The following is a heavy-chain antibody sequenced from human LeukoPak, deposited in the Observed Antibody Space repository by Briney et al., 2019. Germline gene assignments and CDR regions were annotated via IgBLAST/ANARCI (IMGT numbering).Heavy chain of an antibody. V-gene: IGHV4-34*01. CDR1: GGSFSGYY. D-gene: IGHD3-10*01. Sequence: SETLSLTCAVYGGSFSGYYWRWIRQPPGKGLEWIGEINHSGSTNYNPSLKSRVTISVDTSKNQFSLKLSSVTAADTAVYYCARGGVYGSGSYYKWGQGTLVTVSS. CDR3: ARGGVYGSGSYYK. J-gene: IGHJ4*02. CDR2: INHSGST.